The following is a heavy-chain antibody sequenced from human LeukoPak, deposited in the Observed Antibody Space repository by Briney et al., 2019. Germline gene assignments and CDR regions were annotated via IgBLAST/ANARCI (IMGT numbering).Heavy chain of an antibody. CDR1: GYTFTGYY. CDR3: ARDRYGVRSGSCDY. CDR2: INPNSGGT. Sequence: GESLKISCKTSGYTFTGYYMHWVRQAPGQGLEWMGWINPNSGGTNYAQKFQGRVTMTRDTSISTAYMELSRLRSDDTAVYYCARDRYGVRSGSCDYWGQGTLVTVSS. J-gene: IGHJ4*02. D-gene: IGHD1-26*01. V-gene: IGHV1-2*02.